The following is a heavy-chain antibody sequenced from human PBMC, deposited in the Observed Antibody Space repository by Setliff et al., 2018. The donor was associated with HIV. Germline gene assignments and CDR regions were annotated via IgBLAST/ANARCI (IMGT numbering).Heavy chain of an antibody. CDR3: TREGGSYLDY. CDR2: IYHSGRT. Sequence: ETLSLTCTVSGGSINSGYYWGWIRQPPGKGLEWIGSIYHSGRTFYNPSLQSRVTISLDTSKNQFSLNLSSVTAADTAVYYCTREGGSYLDYWGQGTLVTVSS. CDR1: GGSINSGYY. J-gene: IGHJ4*02. D-gene: IGHD3-16*01. V-gene: IGHV4-38-2*02.